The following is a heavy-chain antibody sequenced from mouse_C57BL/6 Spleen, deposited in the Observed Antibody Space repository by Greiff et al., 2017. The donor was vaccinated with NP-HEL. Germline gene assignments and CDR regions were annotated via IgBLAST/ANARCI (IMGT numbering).Heavy chain of an antibody. CDR2: IYPGDGDT. CDR3: ARSTMVTTRAYAMDY. V-gene: IGHV1-80*01. CDR1: GYAFSSYW. D-gene: IGHD2-2*01. Sequence: QVQLQQSGAELVKPGASVKISCKASGYAFSSYWMNWVKQRPGKGLEWIGQIYPGDGDTNYNGKFKGKATLTADKSSSTAYMQLSSLTSEDSAVYFCARSTMVTTRAYAMDYWGQGTSGTVSS. J-gene: IGHJ4*01.